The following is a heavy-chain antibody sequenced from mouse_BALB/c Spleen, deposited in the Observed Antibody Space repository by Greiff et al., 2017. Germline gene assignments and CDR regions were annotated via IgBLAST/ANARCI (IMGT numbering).Heavy chain of an antibody. V-gene: IGHV1S81*02. CDR2: INPSNGRT. J-gene: IGHJ2*01. CDR3: ARRDY. CDR1: GYTFTSYW. Sequence: QVQLQQSGAELVKPGASVKLSCKASGYTFTSYWMHWVKQRPGQGLEWIGEINPSNGRTNYNEKFKSKATLTVDKSSSTAYMQLSSLTSEDSAVYYCARRDYWGQGTTRTVSS.